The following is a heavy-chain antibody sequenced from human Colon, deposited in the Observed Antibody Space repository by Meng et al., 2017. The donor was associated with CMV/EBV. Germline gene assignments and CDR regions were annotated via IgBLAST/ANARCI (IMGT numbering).Heavy chain of an antibody. D-gene: IGHD7-27*01. V-gene: IGHV3-30*02. CDR1: GFIFSDYA. J-gene: IGHJ5*02. CDR3: ARDPRNWGLTP. CDR2: IWHDGSHK. Sequence: GESLKISCAASGFIFSDYAMHWVRRPPGKGLEWVAIIWHDGSHKYYADSVKGRFSISRDNSKNTMSLQLNSLRSEDTAVYYCARDPRNWGLTPWGQGTLVTVSS.